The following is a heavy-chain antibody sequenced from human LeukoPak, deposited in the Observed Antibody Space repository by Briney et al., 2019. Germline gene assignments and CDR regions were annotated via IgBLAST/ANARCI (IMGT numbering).Heavy chain of an antibody. Sequence: ASVKVSCKASGGTFSSYAISWVRQAPGQGLEWMRRIIPILGIANYAQKFQGRVTITADKSTSTAYMELSSLRSEDTAVYYCAREAEQQLVQDYYYGMDVWGQGTTVTVSS. CDR2: IIPILGIA. J-gene: IGHJ6*02. D-gene: IGHD6-13*01. CDR1: GGTFSSYA. CDR3: AREAEQQLVQDYYYGMDV. V-gene: IGHV1-69*04.